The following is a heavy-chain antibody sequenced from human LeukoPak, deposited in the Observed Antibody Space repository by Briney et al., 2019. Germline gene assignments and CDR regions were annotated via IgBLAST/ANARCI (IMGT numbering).Heavy chain of an antibody. CDR1: GGFITSYY. J-gene: IGHJ4*02. D-gene: IGHD6-19*01. V-gene: IGHV4-59*01. Sequence: SETLSLTCTVSGGFITSYYWSWIRQPPGKGLEWMGYIYYSGTTNYNPSLKSRVTISVDTSKNQFSLKLSSVTAADTAIYYCARLPDVSGWPFDYWGQGILVTVSS. CDR2: IYYSGTT. CDR3: ARLPDVSGWPFDY.